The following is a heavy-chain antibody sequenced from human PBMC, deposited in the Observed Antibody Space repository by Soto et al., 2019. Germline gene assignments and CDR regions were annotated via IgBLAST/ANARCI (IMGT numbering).Heavy chain of an antibody. CDR3: ARSQQLVRGYSWFDP. CDR1: GGSFSGYY. V-gene: IGHV4-34*01. D-gene: IGHD6-13*01. Sequence: QVQLQQWGAGLLKPSETLSLTCAVYGGSFSGYYWSWIRQPPGKGLEWIGEINHSGSTNYNPSLKSRVTISVDTSKNQFSLKLSSVTAADTAVYYCARSQQLVRGYSWFDPWGQGTLVTVSS. CDR2: INHSGST. J-gene: IGHJ5*02.